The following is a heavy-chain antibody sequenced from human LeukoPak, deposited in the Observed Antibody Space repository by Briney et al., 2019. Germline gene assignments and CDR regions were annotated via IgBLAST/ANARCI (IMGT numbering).Heavy chain of an antibody. V-gene: IGHV3-66*02. CDR3: AAVVTADYDY. CDR2: IYSGGST. J-gene: IGHJ4*02. D-gene: IGHD2-21*02. Sequence: GSLRLSCAASGLTVSSNYMSWVRQAPGKGLEWVSVIYSGGSTYYADSVKGRFTISRDNSKNTLYLQMNSLRAEDTAVYYCAAVVTADYDYWGQGTLVTVPS. CDR1: GLTVSSNY.